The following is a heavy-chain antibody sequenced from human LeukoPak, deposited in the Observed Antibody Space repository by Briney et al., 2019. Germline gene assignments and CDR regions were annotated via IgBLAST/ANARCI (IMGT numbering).Heavy chain of an antibody. Sequence: ASVKVSCKASGGTFSGYAISWVRPAPGQGLEWMGGIIPIFGTANYAQKFQGRVTITTDESTSTAYMELRSLRSDDTAVYYCARGKAHYYDSSGYHEFDYWGQGTLVTVSS. CDR2: IIPIFGTA. D-gene: IGHD3-22*01. CDR3: ARGKAHYYDSSGYHEFDY. J-gene: IGHJ4*02. CDR1: GGTFSGYA. V-gene: IGHV1-69*05.